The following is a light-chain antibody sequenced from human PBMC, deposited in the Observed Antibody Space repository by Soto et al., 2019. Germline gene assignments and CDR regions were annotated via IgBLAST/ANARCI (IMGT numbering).Light chain of an antibody. CDR2: DAS. CDR1: QSVSSY. V-gene: IGKV3-11*01. Sequence: EIVLTQSRASLSLSPGERATLSCRASQSVSSYLAWYQQKPGQAPRLLIYDASNRATGIPTRFSGSGSGTDFTLTISSLEPEDFAVYYCQQRSNWPPGATFGQGTRLEIK. J-gene: IGKJ5*01. CDR3: QQRSNWPPGAT.